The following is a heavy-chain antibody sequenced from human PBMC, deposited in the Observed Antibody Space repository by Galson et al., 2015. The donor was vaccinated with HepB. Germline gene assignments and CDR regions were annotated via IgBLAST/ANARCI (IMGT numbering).Heavy chain of an antibody. Sequence: SLRLSCAASGFTFSSYAMNWVRQAPGEGLNWVSGIDDSGGSTYYADSVKGRFTISRDNSKNTLYLQMNSLRAEDTAVYYCARAVGAVVVRGYFDYWGQGTLVTVSS. CDR2: IDDSGGST. J-gene: IGHJ4*02. V-gene: IGHV3-23*01. D-gene: IGHD3-10*01. CDR1: GFTFSSYA. CDR3: ARAVGAVVVRGYFDY.